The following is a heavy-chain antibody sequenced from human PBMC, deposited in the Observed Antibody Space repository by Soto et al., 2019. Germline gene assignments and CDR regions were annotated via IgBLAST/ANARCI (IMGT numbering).Heavy chain of an antibody. CDR3: ARDGGSMGPMGYWGSYRYTDY. V-gene: IGHV4-34*01. CDR2: INHSGST. J-gene: IGHJ4*02. CDR1: GGSFSSYY. D-gene: IGHD3-16*02. Sequence: PSETLSLTCAVYGGSFSSYYWSWIRQPQGKGLEWIGEINHSGSTNYNPSLKSRVTISVDTSKNQFSLKLSSVTAADTAVYYCARDGGSMGPMGYWGSYRYTDYWGQGTLVTVSS.